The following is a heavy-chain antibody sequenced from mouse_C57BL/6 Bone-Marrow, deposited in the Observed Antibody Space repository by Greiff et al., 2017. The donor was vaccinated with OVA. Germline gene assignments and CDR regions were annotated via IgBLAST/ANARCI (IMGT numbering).Heavy chain of an antibody. CDR3: SRRGVYGGFAY. Sequence: DVQLVESGGGLVQPGGSLKLSCEASGFTFSVYYMYWVRQTPEKRLAWVAYISNGGGSTYYPDTVKGRFTISRDNDKNTRYLQMSRLKSEDTAMYYCSRRGVYGGFAYWGQGTLVTVSA. CDR1: GFTFSVYY. V-gene: IGHV5-12*01. J-gene: IGHJ3*01. CDR2: ISNGGGST. D-gene: IGHD1-1*01.